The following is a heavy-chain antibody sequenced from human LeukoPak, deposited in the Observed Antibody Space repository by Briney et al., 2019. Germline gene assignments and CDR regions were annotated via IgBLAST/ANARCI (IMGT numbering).Heavy chain of an antibody. CDR2: ILYDGSNK. V-gene: IGHV3-30*18. CDR3: PKGLLDNWNDLDP. J-gene: IGHJ5*02. D-gene: IGHD1-20*01. Sequence: GGFLRLSCAASGFTFSSYSMHWVRQAPGKGLEWVSVILYDGSNKYYADSVKGRFTISRDNSKNTLYLQMNSLRAEDTAVYHCPKGLLDNWNDLDPWGQATLVTVSS. CDR1: GFTFSSYS.